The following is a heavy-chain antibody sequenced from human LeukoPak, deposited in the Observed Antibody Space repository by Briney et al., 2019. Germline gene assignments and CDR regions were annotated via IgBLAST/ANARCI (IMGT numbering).Heavy chain of an antibody. CDR2: IYTSGST. D-gene: IGHD3-22*01. V-gene: IGHV4-61*02. CDR3: ARDRYYYDSSGYYFLSL. CDR1: DGSISSGSYY. Sequence: SQTLSLTCTVSDGSISSGSYYWSWIRQPAGKGLEWIGRIYTSGSTNYNPSLKSRVTISVDTSKNQFSLKLSSVTAADTAVYYCARDRYYYDSSGYYFLSLWGQGTLVTVSS. J-gene: IGHJ4*02.